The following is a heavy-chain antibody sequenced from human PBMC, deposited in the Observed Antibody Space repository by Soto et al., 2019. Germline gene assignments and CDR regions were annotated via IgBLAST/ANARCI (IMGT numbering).Heavy chain of an antibody. CDR3: GKDYRSYSGSYGGRYFDL. J-gene: IGHJ2*01. CDR2: ISANGGAT. CDR1: GFTFTSYA. D-gene: IGHD1-26*01. Sequence: EMQLLESGGGLVQPGGSLRLSCAASGFTFTSYAMNWVRQGPGKGLEWVSGISANGGATYYADSVKGRFNISRDNSKDTLFLEMNSLRAEDTAVYFCGKDYRSYSGSYGGRYFDLWGRGTLVTVSA. V-gene: IGHV3-23*01.